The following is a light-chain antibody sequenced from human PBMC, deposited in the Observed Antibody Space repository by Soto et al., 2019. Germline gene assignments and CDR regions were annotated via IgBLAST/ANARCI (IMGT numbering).Light chain of an antibody. CDR3: QQYYSIPWT. Sequence: DIVMTQSPDSLAVSLGERATINCKSSQSVLSTSNNKNYLAWYQQKPGQPPKLLFYWASTRESGVPDRFSGSGSGTDFTLTISSLQAEDVAVYYCQQYYSIPWTFGQGTKVEIK. J-gene: IGKJ1*01. CDR2: WAS. CDR1: QSVLSTSNNKNY. V-gene: IGKV4-1*01.